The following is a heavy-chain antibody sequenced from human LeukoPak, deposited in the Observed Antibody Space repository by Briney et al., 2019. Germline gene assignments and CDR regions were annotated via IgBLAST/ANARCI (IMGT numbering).Heavy chain of an antibody. CDR1: GGSISSNNY. CDR3: ARHEEEDGYNAKTLDY. J-gene: IGHJ4*02. D-gene: IGHD5-24*01. Sequence: SETMSLTCTVSGGSISSNNYWAWIRQPPGMGLEWIGSIHYSGNTYYNPSLRSRVTFCVDTSKNQFSLRLSSVTAADTAVYYCARHEEEDGYNAKTLDYWGQGTLVTVSS. CDR2: IHYSGNT. V-gene: IGHV4-39*01.